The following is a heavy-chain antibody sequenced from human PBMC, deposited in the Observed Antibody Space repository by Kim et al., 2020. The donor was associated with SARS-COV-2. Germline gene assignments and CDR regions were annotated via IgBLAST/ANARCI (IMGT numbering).Heavy chain of an antibody. CDR3: ARDRSYYDSSGYYWDWFDP. CDR1: GFTFSSYW. Sequence: GGSLRLSCAASGFTFSSYWMSWVRQAPGKGLEWVANIKQDGSEKYYVDSVKGRFTISRDNAKNSLYLQMNSLRAEDTAVYYCARDRSYYDSSGYYWDWFDPWGQGTLVTVSS. V-gene: IGHV3-7*01. J-gene: IGHJ5*02. CDR2: IKQDGSEK. D-gene: IGHD3-22*01.